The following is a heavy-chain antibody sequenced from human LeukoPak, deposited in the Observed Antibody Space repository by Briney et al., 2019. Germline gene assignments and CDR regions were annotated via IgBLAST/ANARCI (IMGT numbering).Heavy chain of an antibody. Sequence: ETLSXXCAVYGGSFSGYYWSRIRQPPGKGLEWIGEINHSGSTNYNPSLKRRVTISVDTSKKQFSLKMRSVAAAETGVYYCARGTXKRDGYNRWXYYFDYWGQGTLVTVSS. V-gene: IGHV4-34*01. CDR2: INHSGST. CDR1: GGSFSGYY. CDR3: ARGTXKRDGYNRWXYYFDY. J-gene: IGHJ4*02. D-gene: IGHD5-24*01.